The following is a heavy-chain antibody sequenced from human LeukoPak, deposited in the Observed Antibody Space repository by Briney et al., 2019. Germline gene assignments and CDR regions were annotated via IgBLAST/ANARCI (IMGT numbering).Heavy chain of an antibody. CDR2: ISSSSSYI. CDR1: GFTFSNYD. D-gene: IGHD3-22*01. V-gene: IGHV3-21*01. CDR3: ARDVPYYYESSGYYSLGFDI. J-gene: IGHJ3*02. Sequence: GGSLRLSCVASGFTFSNYDMNWVRQAPGKGLEWVSFISSSSSYIYYADSVKGRFTISRDNAKNSLYLQMNSLRAEDTAVYYCARDVPYYYESSGYYSLGFDIWGQGTMVTVSS.